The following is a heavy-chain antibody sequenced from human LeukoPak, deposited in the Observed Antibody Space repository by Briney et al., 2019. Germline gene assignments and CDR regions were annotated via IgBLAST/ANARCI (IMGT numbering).Heavy chain of an antibody. Sequence: GGSLRLSCAASGFTFSSYSMNWVRQAPGKGLEWVSSISSSSSYIYYADSVKGRFTISRDNAKNSLYLQMNSLRAEDTAVYYCARDERYSGYGRGRKSFDYWGQGTLVTVSS. CDR2: ISSSSSYI. V-gene: IGHV3-21*01. CDR1: GFTFSSYS. D-gene: IGHD5-12*01. J-gene: IGHJ4*02. CDR3: ARDERYSGYGRGRKSFDY.